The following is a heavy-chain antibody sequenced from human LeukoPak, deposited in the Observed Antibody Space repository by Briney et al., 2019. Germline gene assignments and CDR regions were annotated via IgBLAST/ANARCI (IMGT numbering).Heavy chain of an antibody. CDR2: IYYSGST. D-gene: IGHD3-3*01. Sequence: SETLSLACTVSGRSISSSSYYWGWIRQPPGKGLEWIGSIYYSGSTYYNPSLKSRVTISVDTSKNQFSLKLSSVTAADTAVYYCASDLTYYDSWSGYYLYNWFDPWGQGTLVTVSS. CDR1: GRSISSSSYY. V-gene: IGHV4-39*01. CDR3: ASDLTYYDSWSGYYLYNWFDP. J-gene: IGHJ5*02.